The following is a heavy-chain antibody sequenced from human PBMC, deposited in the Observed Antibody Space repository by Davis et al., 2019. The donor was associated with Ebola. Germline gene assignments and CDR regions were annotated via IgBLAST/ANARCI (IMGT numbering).Heavy chain of an antibody. D-gene: IGHD1-14*01. V-gene: IGHV3-33*01. J-gene: IGHJ6*02. CDR1: GFTFSSHG. CDR2: IWFDGSNK. CDR3: ARSSGTTSNYYYGMDV. Sequence: GESLKISCAASGFTFSSHGMQWVRQAPGKGLEWVAVIWFDGSNKYYADSVKGRFTISRDNSKNTLYLQMDSLRAEDTAVYYCARSSGTTSNYYYGMDVWGQGTTVTVFS.